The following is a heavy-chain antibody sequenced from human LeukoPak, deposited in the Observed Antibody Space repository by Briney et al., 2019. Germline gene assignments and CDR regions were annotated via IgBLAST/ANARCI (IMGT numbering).Heavy chain of an antibody. V-gene: IGHV3-66*01. CDR2: IYSGGST. D-gene: IGHD6-19*01. J-gene: IGHJ4*02. CDR3: ASSSTWYYLDY. Sequence: GGSLRLSCAASGFTVSSNYMSWVRQAPGKGLEWVSVIYSGGSTYYADSVKGRFTISRDNSKNTLYLQMNSLRAEDTAVYYCASSSTWYYLDYWGQGTLVTVSS. CDR1: GFTVSSNY.